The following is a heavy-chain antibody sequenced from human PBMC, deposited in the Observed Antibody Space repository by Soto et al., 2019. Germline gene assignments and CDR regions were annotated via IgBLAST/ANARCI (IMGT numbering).Heavy chain of an antibody. Sequence: QVQLQESGPGLVKPSETLSLTCTVSGGSISSYYWSWIRQPPGKGLEWIGYIYYSGSTNYNPSLKSRVTISVDTSKNQFSLKLSSVTAADTAVYYCARDSSTSSDYYYYYMDVWGKGTTVTVSS. CDR3: ARDSSTSSDYYYYYMDV. D-gene: IGHD2-2*01. CDR2: IYYSGST. CDR1: GGSISSYY. V-gene: IGHV4-59*01. J-gene: IGHJ6*03.